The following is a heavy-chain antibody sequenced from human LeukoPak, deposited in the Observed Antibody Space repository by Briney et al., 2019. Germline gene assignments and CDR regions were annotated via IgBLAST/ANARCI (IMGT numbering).Heavy chain of an antibody. CDR2: IGDTDGDT. J-gene: IGHJ4*02. CDR1: GFTFSDFA. Sequence: AGSLRLSCAASGFTFSDFAMSWVRQAPGRGLEWVSAIGDTDGDTYYADSVKGRFTISRDNSRTTLYLQMNSLRDEDTSVYYCAKPLRDWYIGFDYWGQGTLVTVSA. CDR3: AKPLRDWYIGFDY. D-gene: IGHD6-19*01. V-gene: IGHV3-23*01.